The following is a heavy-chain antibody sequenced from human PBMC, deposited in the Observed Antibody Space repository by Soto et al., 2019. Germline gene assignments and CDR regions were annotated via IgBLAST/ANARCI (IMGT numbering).Heavy chain of an antibody. Sequence: GSLRLSCAASGFTFSSYAMSWVRQAPGKGLEWVSAISGSGGSTYYADSVKGRFTISRDNSKNTLYLQMNSLRAEDTAVYYCAKDFDDLFAFDIWGQGTMVTVSS. V-gene: IGHV3-23*01. CDR3: AKDFDDLFAFDI. CDR2: ISGSGGST. D-gene: IGHD3-3*01. J-gene: IGHJ3*02. CDR1: GFTFSSYA.